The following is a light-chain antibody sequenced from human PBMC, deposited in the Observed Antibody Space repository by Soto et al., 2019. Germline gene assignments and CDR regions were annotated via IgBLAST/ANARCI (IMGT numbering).Light chain of an antibody. V-gene: IGKV3D-20*02. CDR2: GAS. Sequence: EIVLTQSPGTLSLSPGERDTLSCRASQSVSSSYLAWYQQKPGQAPRLLIYGASSRATGIPDRFSGSGSGTEFTLTISSLQSEDFAVYYCQQRGNRPPWTFGQGTKVDTK. CDR1: QSVSSSY. CDR3: QQRGNRPPWT. J-gene: IGKJ1*01.